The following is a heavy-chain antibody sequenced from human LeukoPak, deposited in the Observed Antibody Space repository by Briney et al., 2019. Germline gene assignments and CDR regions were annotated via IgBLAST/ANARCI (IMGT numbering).Heavy chain of an antibody. D-gene: IGHD3-10*01. CDR3: AKPRGALVRGVIITSQYYFDY. CDR2: ISYDGSNK. V-gene: IGHV3-30*18. J-gene: IGHJ4*02. CDR1: GFTFSSYA. Sequence: GGSLRLSCAASGFTFSSYAMHWVRQAPGKGLEWVAVISYDGSNKYYADSVKGRFTISRDNSKNTLYLQMNSLRAEDTAVYYCAKPRGALVRGVIITSQYYFDYWGQGTLVTFSS.